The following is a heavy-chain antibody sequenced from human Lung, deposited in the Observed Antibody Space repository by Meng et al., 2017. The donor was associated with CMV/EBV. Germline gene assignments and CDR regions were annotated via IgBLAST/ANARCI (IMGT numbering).Heavy chain of an antibody. D-gene: IGHD2-2*01. CDR3: ARGRGYCSSTNCYQNFDY. CDR1: GFIFSDYS. J-gene: IGHJ4*02. V-gene: IGHV3-21*01. Sequence: ESLKISCTASGFIFSDYSMSWVRQAPGKGLEWVSSISSSSIHIYYADSTKGRFTISRDNAKKSLYLQMNSLRAEDTAVYYCARGRGYCSSTNCYQNFDYWGQGTXVTVSS. CDR2: ISSSSIHI.